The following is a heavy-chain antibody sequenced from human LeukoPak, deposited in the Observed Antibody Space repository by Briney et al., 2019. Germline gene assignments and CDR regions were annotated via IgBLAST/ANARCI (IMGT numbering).Heavy chain of an antibody. J-gene: IGHJ3*02. CDR3: ARDVVVTSSPDAYGI. CDR1: GDSITSPGYS. D-gene: IGHD2-21*01. CDR2: ISHSGNA. V-gene: IGHV4-31*03. Sequence: PSETLSLTCTVSGDSITSPGYSWTWIRQPPGKGLEWIGCISHSGNADYNPSLQSRVYMSRDASKNQFSLKLTSVTAADTAVYYCARDVVVTSSPDAYGIWGPGKMVTVSS.